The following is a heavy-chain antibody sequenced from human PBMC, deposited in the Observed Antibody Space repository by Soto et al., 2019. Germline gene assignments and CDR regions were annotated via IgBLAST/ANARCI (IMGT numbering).Heavy chain of an antibody. CDR1: GGSISSYY. CDR3: GRGRLLEWLPGPRYFDY. V-gene: IGHV4-59*01. Sequence: SSETLSLTCTVSGGSISSYYWSWIRQPPGKGLEWIGCIYYSGSTNYNPSLKSRVTISIDTSKNQFSLKLSSVTAADTAVYYCGRGRLLEWLPGPRYFDYWGQGTLVTVSS. CDR2: IYYSGST. D-gene: IGHD3-3*01. J-gene: IGHJ4*02.